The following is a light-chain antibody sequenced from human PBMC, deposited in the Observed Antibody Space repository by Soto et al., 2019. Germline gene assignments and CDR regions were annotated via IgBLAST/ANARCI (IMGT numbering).Light chain of an antibody. CDR1: QSVTNFF. CDR2: GAS. J-gene: IGKJ3*01. V-gene: IGKV3-20*01. Sequence: EIVLAQSPGTLSLSPGERATLSCRASQSVTNFFLAWYQQQPGQAPRLIIYGASRSASGIPNRCSGSGTGTYFTLTSSRQEPEYSAVYCCQRNGRSPFTFGPGTKVDIK. CDR3: QRNGRSPFT.